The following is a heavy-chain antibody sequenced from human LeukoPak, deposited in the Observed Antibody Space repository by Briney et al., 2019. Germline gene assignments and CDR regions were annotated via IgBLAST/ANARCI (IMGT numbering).Heavy chain of an antibody. V-gene: IGHV3-7*01. CDR3: ARSGYSGYDFPDWFDP. Sequence: GGSLRLSCAASGFTFSSYWMSWVRQAPGKGLEWVANIKQDGSEKYYVDSVKGRFTISRDNAKNSLYLQMNSLRAEDTAVYYCARSGYSGYDFPDWFDPWGQGTLVTVSS. D-gene: IGHD5-12*01. CDR1: GFTFSSYW. J-gene: IGHJ5*02. CDR2: IKQDGSEK.